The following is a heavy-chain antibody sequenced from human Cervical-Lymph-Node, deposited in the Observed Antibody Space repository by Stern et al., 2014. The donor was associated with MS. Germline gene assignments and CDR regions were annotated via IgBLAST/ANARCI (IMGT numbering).Heavy chain of an antibody. CDR3: ARDSTAWSPSFDY. CDR2: VYYSGKT. CDR1: GGSISGYY. V-gene: IGHV4-59*01. D-gene: IGHD1-1*01. Sequence: QLVQSGPGLVKPSETLSLTCAVSGGSISGYYWNWIRQSPGKGLEWIGSVYYSGKTNYNPSLNGRVTISLDTSKSQFSLRLSSVTAGDTAVYYCARDSTAWSPSFDYWGQGTLVTVSS. J-gene: IGHJ4*02.